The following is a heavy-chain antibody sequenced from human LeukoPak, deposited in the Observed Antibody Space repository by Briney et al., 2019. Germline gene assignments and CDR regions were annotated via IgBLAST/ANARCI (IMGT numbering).Heavy chain of an antibody. V-gene: IGHV4-31*03. CDR1: GGSISSGGYY. D-gene: IGHD3-22*01. J-gene: IGHJ3*02. CDR3: ARDGDSSGSYAFDI. Sequence: SQTLSLTCTVSGGSISSGGYYWSWIRQHPGKGLEWIGYIYYSGSTYYNPYLKSRVTISVDTSKNQFSLKLSSVTAADTAVYYCARDGDSSGSYAFDIWGQGTMVTVSS. CDR2: IYYSGST.